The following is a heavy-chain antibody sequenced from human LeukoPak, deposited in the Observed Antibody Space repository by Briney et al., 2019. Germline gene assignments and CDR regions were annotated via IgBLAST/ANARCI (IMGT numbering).Heavy chain of an antibody. J-gene: IGHJ4*02. CDR2: IYYSVST. D-gene: IGHD2-2*01. V-gene: IGHV4-59*01. CDR3: AREYCSSTSCWRTGLDY. Sequence: SETLSLTCTVSGGSISSYYWSWIRQPPGKGLEWIGNIYYSVSTNYNPSLKSRATISVDTSKNQFSLKLSSVTAADTAVYYCAREYCSSTSCWRTGLDYWGQGTLVTVSS. CDR1: GGSISSYY.